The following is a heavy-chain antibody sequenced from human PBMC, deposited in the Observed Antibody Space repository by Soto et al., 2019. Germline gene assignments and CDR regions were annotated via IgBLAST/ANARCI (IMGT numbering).Heavy chain of an antibody. V-gene: IGHV1-8*01. CDR3: AREKVGAHDC. CDR1: GYTFTSYD. D-gene: IGHD1-26*01. Sequence: QVQLVQSGAEVKKPWASVKVSCKASGYTFTSYDINWVRMANGQGLEWMGWMNPNSANTGYAQKFQGRVTMTSNTSIRTAYMELSSLRSEDTAVYYCAREKVGAHDCWGQGTLVTVSS. J-gene: IGHJ4*02. CDR2: MNPNSANT.